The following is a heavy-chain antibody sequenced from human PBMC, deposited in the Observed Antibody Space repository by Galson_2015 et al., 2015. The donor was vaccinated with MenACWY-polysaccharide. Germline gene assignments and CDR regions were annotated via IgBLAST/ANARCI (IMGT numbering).Heavy chain of an antibody. Sequence: SVKVSCKAPGYIFTNFGISWVRQAPGQGLEWLGWINGNKGHTNNPQKIQGRVTMTADTSKSTAYMELGNLRSDDTAVYYCARDAVDYSISSSFTLFYFDHWGQGTPVTVSS. CDR1: GYIFTNFG. J-gene: IGHJ4*02. V-gene: IGHV1-18*01. D-gene: IGHD2-2*02. CDR2: INGNKGHT. CDR3: ARDAVDYSISSSFTLFYFDH.